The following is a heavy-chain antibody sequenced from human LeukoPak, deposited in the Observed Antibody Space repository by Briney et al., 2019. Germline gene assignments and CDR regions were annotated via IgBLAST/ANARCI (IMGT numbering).Heavy chain of an antibody. CDR1: GGSISSGSYY. D-gene: IGHD1-7*01. Sequence: PSETLSLTCIVSGGSISSGSYYWAWIRQPPGKGLEWIGSIYYSGSTYYNPSLKSRVTISVDTSKNQFSLKLRSVTAADTAVYYCARHEWGVTGTSFDPWGQGTLVTVSS. J-gene: IGHJ5*02. CDR2: IYYSGST. CDR3: ARHEWGVTGTSFDP. V-gene: IGHV4-39*01.